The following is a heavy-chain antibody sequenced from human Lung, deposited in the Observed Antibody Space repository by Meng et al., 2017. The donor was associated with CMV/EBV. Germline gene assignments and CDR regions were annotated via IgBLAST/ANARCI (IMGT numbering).Heavy chain of an antibody. CDR1: GFXFSHFS. J-gene: IGHJ4*02. D-gene: IGHD2-15*01. V-gene: IGHV3-23*01. Sequence: AGSXRLXCAVSGFXFSHFSMNCVRPAPGGGLEWVSAISGSGDSPYFADSVKGRFTISRANSKCTLYLEMHSLSAEDTAVYYCAIDHGGFRCCSGGSCYKFDYXGQGXLVTVSS. CDR3: AIDHGGFRCCSGGSCYKFDY. CDR2: ISGSGDSP.